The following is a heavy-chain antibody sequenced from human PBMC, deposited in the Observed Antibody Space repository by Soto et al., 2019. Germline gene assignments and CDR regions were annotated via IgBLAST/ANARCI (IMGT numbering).Heavy chain of an antibody. CDR2: ISGSGGST. CDR3: AKGYDYIWGDTYYFDY. J-gene: IGHJ4*02. V-gene: IGHV3-23*01. D-gene: IGHD3-16*01. CDR1: GFTFSSYA. Sequence: EVQLLESGGGLVQPGGSLRLSCAASGFTFSSYAMSWVRQAPGKGLEWVSAISGSGGSTYYADSVKGRFTISRDNSKNTLYLQMNSLRAEDTAVYYCAKGYDYIWGDTYYFDYWGQGTLVTVSS.